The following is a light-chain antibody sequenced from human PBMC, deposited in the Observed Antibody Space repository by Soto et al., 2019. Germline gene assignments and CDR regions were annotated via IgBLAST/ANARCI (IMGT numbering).Light chain of an antibody. CDR1: QSISSY. J-gene: IGKJ4*01. V-gene: IGKV1-39*01. CDR3: QQSYSTWLT. Sequence: DIQMTQSPSSLSASVGDRVIITCRASQSISSYLNWYQQKPGKAPKLLIYAASSLQSGVPSRFSGSGSGTDFTLTISSLQPEDFATYYCQQSYSTWLTFGGGTKVEIK. CDR2: AAS.